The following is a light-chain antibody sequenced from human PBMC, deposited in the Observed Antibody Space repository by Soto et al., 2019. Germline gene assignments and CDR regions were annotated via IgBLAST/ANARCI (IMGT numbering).Light chain of an antibody. V-gene: IGKV3-20*01. CDR3: HQYGNLPRT. CDR2: AAS. CDR1: QSVDINY. Sequence: EIVLTQSPGTLSLSPGERATLSCRASQSVDINYLAWYQQKPGQAPRLLFYAASRRATDIPDRFSGSGSGKDFTLTISRLEPEDVAVYYCHQYGNLPRTFGQGTKVEIK. J-gene: IGKJ1*01.